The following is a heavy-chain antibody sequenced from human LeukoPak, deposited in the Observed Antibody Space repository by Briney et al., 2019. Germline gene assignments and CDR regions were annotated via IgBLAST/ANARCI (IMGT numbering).Heavy chain of an antibody. CDR1: GFTFSSYA. J-gene: IGHJ4*02. CDR3: ARGAIVVVTATELDY. D-gene: IGHD2-21*02. Sequence: GGSLRLSCAASGFTFSSYAMHWVRQAPGKGLEWVAVISYDGSNKYYADSVKGRFTISRDNSKNTLYLQMNSLRAEDTAVYYCARGAIVVVTATELDYWGQGTLVTVSS. V-gene: IGHV3-30-3*01. CDR2: ISYDGSNK.